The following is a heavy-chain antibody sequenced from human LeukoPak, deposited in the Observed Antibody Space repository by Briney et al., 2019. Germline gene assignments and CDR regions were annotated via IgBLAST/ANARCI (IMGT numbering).Heavy chain of an antibody. CDR2: IRYDGSNK. Sequence: GGSLRLSCAASGFTFSSYGMHWVRQAPGKGLEWVAFIRYDGSNKYYADSVKGRFTISRDNSKNTLYLQMNSLRAEDTAVYYCARSGLAVVVITWFDYWGQGTLVTVSS. D-gene: IGHD3-22*01. V-gene: IGHV3-30*02. CDR3: ARSGLAVVVITWFDY. CDR1: GFTFSSYG. J-gene: IGHJ4*02.